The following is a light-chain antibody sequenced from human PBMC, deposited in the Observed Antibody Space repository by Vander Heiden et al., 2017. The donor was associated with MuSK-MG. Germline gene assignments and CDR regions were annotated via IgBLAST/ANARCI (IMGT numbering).Light chain of an antibody. CDR3: CSYAGASTWV. Sequence: QSPLTQPASVSGSPGQSITISCTGTSGDVGSYNLVSWYQQHPGKAPKLMIYEVTKRPSGVSNRFSGSKAGNTASLTISGLQAEDEADYYCCSYAGASTWVFGGGTLVTVL. J-gene: IGLJ3*02. V-gene: IGLV2-23*02. CDR2: EVT. CDR1: SGDVGSYNL.